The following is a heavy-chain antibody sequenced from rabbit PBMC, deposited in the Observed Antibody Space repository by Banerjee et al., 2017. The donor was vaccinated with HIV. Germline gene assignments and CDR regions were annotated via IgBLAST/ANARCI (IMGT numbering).Heavy chain of an antibody. J-gene: IGHJ4*01. CDR1: GIDFSGLYY. CDR2: IYTSSGTT. Sequence: QQHLEESGGGLVKAGGTLTLTCKASGIDFSGLYYMCWVRQAPGKGLELIACIYTSSGTTWYASWVNGRFTISKTSSTTVTLQMTSLTAADTATYFCARRYVDYGYAIDLWGPGTLVTVS. V-gene: IGHV1S43*01. CDR3: ARRYVDYGYAIDL. D-gene: IGHD6-1*01.